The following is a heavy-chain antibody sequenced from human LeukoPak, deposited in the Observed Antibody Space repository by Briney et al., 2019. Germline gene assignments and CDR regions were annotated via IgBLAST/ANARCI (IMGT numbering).Heavy chain of an antibody. V-gene: IGHV1-2*02. CDR2: INPNGGGT. CDR1: GYTFTGYY. CDR3: ARTFYSSSASFDY. Sequence: ASVKVSCKASGYTFTGYYMHWVRQAPGQGLEWMGWINPNGGGTNYAQKFQGRVTMTRDTSISTAYMELSRLRSDDTAVYYCARTFYSSSASFDYWGQGTLVTVSS. J-gene: IGHJ4*02. D-gene: IGHD6-6*01.